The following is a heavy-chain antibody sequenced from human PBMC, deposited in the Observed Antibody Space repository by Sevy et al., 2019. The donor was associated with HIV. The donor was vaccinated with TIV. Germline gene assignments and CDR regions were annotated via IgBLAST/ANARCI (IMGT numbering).Heavy chain of an antibody. J-gene: IGHJ5*02. CDR2: IYYSGST. Sequence: SDTLSLTCTVSGGSISSSSYYWGWIRQPPGKGLEWIGSIYYSGSTYYNPSLKSRVTISVDTSKNQFSLKLSSVTAADTAVYYCASLGYSSGWSFDPWGQGTLVTVSS. CDR3: ASLGYSSGWSFDP. V-gene: IGHV4-39*01. CDR1: GGSISSSSYY. D-gene: IGHD6-19*01.